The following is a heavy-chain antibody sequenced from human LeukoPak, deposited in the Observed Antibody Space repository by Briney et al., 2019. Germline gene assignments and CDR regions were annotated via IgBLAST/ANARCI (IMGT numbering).Heavy chain of an antibody. V-gene: IGHV3-7*01. J-gene: IGHJ4*02. Sequence: GGSLRLPRAASGFTFSRYWMSWVRQAPGKRLEWVANIKHDGSEKYYVDSVKGRFTISRDNAKNSLSLQMNSLRVEDTALYYCARESDHSNYPGTFDHWGPGTLVAVSS. D-gene: IGHD4-11*01. CDR2: IKHDGSEK. CDR1: GFTFSRYW. CDR3: ARESDHSNYPGTFDH.